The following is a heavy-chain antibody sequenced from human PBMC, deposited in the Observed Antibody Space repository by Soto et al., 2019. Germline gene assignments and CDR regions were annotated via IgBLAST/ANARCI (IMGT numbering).Heavy chain of an antibody. CDR1: GYTFTNYG. D-gene: IGHD6-25*01. CDR2: ISAYNGNT. CDR3: ARVRRLVGYFYYYMDV. V-gene: IGHV1-18*01. J-gene: IGHJ6*03. Sequence: QVQLLQSGAKVKKPGASVKVSCKASGYTFTNYGITWVRQAPRQGLEWMGWISAYNGNTHYTQRLQGRVTMTTDTSTSTASMELRGLRSDDTAVYYCARVRRLVGYFYYYMDVWGKGTTVTVSS.